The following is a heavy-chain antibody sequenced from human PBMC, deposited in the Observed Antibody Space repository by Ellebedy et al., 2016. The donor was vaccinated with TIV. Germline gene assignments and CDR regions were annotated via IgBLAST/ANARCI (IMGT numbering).Heavy chain of an antibody. Sequence: GESLKISXAASGFTFSSYAMSWVRQAPGKGLEWVSAISGSGGSTYYADSVKGRFTISRDNSKNSLYLQMNSLRAEDTAVYYCARAIASPGGGMDVWGQGTTVTVSS. D-gene: IGHD6-13*01. CDR1: GFTFSSYA. CDR2: ISGSGGST. CDR3: ARAIASPGGGMDV. J-gene: IGHJ6*02. V-gene: IGHV3-23*01.